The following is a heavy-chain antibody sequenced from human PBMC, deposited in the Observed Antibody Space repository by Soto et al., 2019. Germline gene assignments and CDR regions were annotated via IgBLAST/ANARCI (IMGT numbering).Heavy chain of an antibody. CDR2: IKQDGSEK. CDR1: GFTFSSYW. J-gene: IGHJ6*03. CDR3: ARDHYDFWSGYSPDYYYYYYMDV. D-gene: IGHD3-3*01. V-gene: IGHV3-7*01. Sequence: GGSQRLSCAASGFTFSSYWMSWVRQAPGKGLEWVANIKQDGSEKYYVDSVKGRFTISRDNAKNSLYLQMNSLRAEDTAVYYCARDHYDFWSGYSPDYYYYYYMDVWGKGTTVTVSS.